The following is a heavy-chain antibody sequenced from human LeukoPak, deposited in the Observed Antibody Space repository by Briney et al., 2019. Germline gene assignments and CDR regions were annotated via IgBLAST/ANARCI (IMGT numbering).Heavy chain of an antibody. CDR1: GFTFSSYW. CDR2: IKQDGSEK. Sequence: GGSLRLSCAASGFTFSSYWMSWVRQAPGKGLEWVANIKQDGSEKYYVDSVKGRFTISRDNAKNSLYLQMNSLRAEDTAVFYCARYYYGSGTSFDPWGQGTLVTVSS. V-gene: IGHV3-7*01. D-gene: IGHD3-10*01. CDR3: ARYYYGSGTSFDP. J-gene: IGHJ5*02.